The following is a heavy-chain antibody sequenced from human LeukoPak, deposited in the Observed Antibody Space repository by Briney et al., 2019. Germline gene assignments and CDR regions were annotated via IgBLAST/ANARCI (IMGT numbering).Heavy chain of an antibody. CDR2: IYYSGTT. D-gene: IGHD2-2*02. J-gene: IGHJ4*02. CDR1: GGSISSYY. CDR3: ARGLGYCSSTSCYNEGTFDY. Sequence: SETLSLTCTVSGGSISSYYWSWIRQPPGKGLEWIGYIYYSGTTNYNPSLKSRVTISVDTSKNQFSLKLSSVTAADTAVYYCARGLGYCSSTSCYNEGTFDYWGQGTLVTVSS. V-gene: IGHV4-59*12.